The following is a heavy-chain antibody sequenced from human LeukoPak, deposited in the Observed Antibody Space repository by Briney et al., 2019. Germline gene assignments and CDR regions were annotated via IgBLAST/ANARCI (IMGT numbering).Heavy chain of an antibody. CDR3: ARLAEGWYFDWLLFDY. CDR1: GYTFTGYY. CDR2: INPNSGGT. V-gene: IGHV1-2*02. D-gene: IGHD3-9*01. Sequence: GASVKVSCKASGYTFTGYYMHWVRQAPGQGLEWMGWINPNSGGTNYAQKFQGRVTMTRDTSISTAYMELSRLRSDDTAVYYCARLAEGWYFDWLLFDYWGQGTLVTVSS. J-gene: IGHJ4*02.